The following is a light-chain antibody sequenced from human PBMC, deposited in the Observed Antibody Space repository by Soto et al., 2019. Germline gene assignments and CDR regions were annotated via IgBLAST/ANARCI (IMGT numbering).Light chain of an antibody. J-gene: IGKJ1*01. CDR3: QHYNTYPWT. Sequence: DIQMTQSPSSLSTSVGDRVTITCRASQSISSYLNWYQQKPGKAPKLLIYAASSLQSGVPSRFSGSGSGTDFTLTISSLQPEDFATYYCQHYNTYPWTFGQGTTGDIK. V-gene: IGKV1-39*01. CDR2: AAS. CDR1: QSISSY.